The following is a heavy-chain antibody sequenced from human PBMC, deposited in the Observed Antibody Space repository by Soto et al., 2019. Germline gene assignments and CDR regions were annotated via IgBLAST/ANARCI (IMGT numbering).Heavy chain of an antibody. J-gene: IGHJ3*02. V-gene: IGHV3-23*01. CDR3: AKGFLVAFDI. Sequence: GGSLRLSCAASGFTFSSYAMSWVRQAPGKGLEWVSAISGSGGSTYYADSVKGRFTIPRDNSKKKLYLQMNSLRAEDTAVYYCAKGFLVAFDIWGQGTMVTVSS. D-gene: IGHD2-21*01. CDR2: ISGSGGST. CDR1: GFTFSSYA.